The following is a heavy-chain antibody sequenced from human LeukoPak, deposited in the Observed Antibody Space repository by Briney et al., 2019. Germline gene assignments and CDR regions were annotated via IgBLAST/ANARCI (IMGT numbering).Heavy chain of an antibody. V-gene: IGHV1-8*01. D-gene: IGHD3-22*01. J-gene: IGHJ3*01. CDR1: GYTFTSYD. CDR2: MNPNSGNT. Sequence: ASVKVSCKASGYTFTSYDINWVRQATGQGLEWMGWMNPNSGNTGYAQKFQGRVTMTRNTSISTAYMELSSLRSEDTAVYYCARLARFNFIVMGNAFDLWGQGTMVTVSS. CDR3: ARLARFNFIVMGNAFDL.